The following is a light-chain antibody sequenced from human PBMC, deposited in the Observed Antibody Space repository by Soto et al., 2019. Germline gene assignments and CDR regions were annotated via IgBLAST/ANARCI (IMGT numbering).Light chain of an antibody. Sequence: DIKMTQSPSSLSASVGDRVTITCRASQSISSYLNWYQQKPGKAPKLLIYAASTLQSGVPSRFSGSGSGTEFTLTISSLQPDDFATYYCQHYNSYSEAFGQGTKVDVK. CDR3: QHYNSYSEA. CDR2: AAS. V-gene: IGKV1-39*01. J-gene: IGKJ1*01. CDR1: QSISSY.